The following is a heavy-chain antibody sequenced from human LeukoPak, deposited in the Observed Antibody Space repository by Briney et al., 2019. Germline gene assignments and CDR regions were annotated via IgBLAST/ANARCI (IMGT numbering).Heavy chain of an antibody. CDR2: ISGSGGST. J-gene: IGHJ5*02. Sequence: GGSLRLSCAASGFTFSSYSMSWVRQAPGKGLEWVSAISGSGGSTYYADSVKGRFTISRDNSKNTLYLQMNSLRAEDTAVYYCAKDPGPITIFGVVPFDPWGQGTLVTVSS. CDR1: GFTFSSYS. CDR3: AKDPGPITIFGVVPFDP. V-gene: IGHV3-23*01. D-gene: IGHD3-3*01.